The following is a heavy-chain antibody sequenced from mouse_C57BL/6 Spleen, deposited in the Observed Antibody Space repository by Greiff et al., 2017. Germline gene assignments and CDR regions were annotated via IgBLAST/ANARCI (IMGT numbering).Heavy chain of an antibody. D-gene: IGHD2-2*01. J-gene: IGHJ1*03. V-gene: IGHV1-50*01. CDR1: GYTFTSYW. CDR2: IDPSDSYT. Sequence: QVQLKQPGAELVKPGASVKLSCKASGYTFTSYWMQWVKQRPGQGLEWIGEIDPSDSYTNYNQKFKGKATLTVDTSSTTAYMQLSSLTSEDSAVYYCARYGFSYWYCDVWGTGTTVTVSS. CDR3: ARYGFSYWYCDV.